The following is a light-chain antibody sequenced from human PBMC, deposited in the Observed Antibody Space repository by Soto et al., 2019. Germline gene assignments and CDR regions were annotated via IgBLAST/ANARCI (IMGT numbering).Light chain of an antibody. CDR2: GAS. CDR1: QSIANN. J-gene: IGKJ1*01. Sequence: IVMTQSPATLSVSPGETATLSCRASQSIANNLAWYQQRPGQVPRLLVSGASTRATGIPVRFSGSRSGTEFTLTISSLQSEDFAVYYCHQYNNWPQTFGQGTKVEIK. CDR3: HQYNNWPQT. V-gene: IGKV3D-15*01.